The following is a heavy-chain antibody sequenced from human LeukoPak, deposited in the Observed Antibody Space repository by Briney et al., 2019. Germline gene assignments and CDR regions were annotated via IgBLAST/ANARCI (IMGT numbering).Heavy chain of an antibody. J-gene: IGHJ3*02. CDR1: GFTFSSYS. Sequence: LRLSCAASGFTFSSYSMNWVRQHPGKGLEWIGYIYYSGSTYYNPSLKSRVTISVDTSKNQFSLKLSSVTAADTAVYYCARDVPPPHAFDIWGQGTMVTVSS. CDR3: ARDVPPPHAFDI. CDR2: IYYSGST. V-gene: IGHV4-31*02.